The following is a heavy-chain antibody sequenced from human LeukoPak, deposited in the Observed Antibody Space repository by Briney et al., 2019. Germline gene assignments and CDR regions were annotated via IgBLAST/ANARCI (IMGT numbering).Heavy chain of an antibody. J-gene: IGHJ4*02. CDR2: IYYSGST. Sequence: SETLSLTCTVSGGSISSYYWSWIRQPPGKGLEWIGYIYYSGSTNYNPSLKSRVTISVDTSKNQFSLKLSSVTAADTAVYYCARLTYYDFWSGYPTGYLDYWGQGTLVTVSS. V-gene: IGHV4-59*08. CDR3: ARLTYYDFWSGYPTGYLDY. CDR1: GGSISSYY. D-gene: IGHD3-3*01.